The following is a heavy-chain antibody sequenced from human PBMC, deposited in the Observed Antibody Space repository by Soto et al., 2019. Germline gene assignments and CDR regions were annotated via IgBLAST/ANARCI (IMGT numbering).Heavy chain of an antibody. Sequence: SETLSLTCTVSGGSISSSSYYWGWIRQPPGKGLEWIGSIYYSGSTYYNPSLKSRVTISVDTSKNQFSLKLSSVTAADTAVYYCARYSSGQTPFDYWGQGTLVTVSS. CDR1: GGSISSSSYY. D-gene: IGHD6-19*01. CDR3: ARYSSGQTPFDY. J-gene: IGHJ4*02. V-gene: IGHV4-39*01. CDR2: IYYSGST.